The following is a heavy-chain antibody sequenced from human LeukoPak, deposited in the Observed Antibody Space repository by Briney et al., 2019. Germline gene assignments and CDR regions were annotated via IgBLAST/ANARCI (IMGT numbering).Heavy chain of an antibody. V-gene: IGHV3-66*02. D-gene: IGHD6-13*01. J-gene: IGHJ6*03. CDR3: ARLMYSSSWGYYYYYVDV. Sequence: GGSLRLSCAASGFTFSSYAMSWVRQAPGKGLEWVSVIYSGGSTYYADSVKGRFTISRDNSKNTLYLQMNSLRAEDTAVYYCARLMYSSSWGYYYYYVDVWGKGTTVTVSS. CDR2: IYSGGST. CDR1: GFTFSSYA.